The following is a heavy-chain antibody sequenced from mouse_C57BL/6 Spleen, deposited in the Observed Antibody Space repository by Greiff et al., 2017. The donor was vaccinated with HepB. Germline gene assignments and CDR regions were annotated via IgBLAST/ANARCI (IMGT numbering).Heavy chain of an antibody. CDR1: GYTFTSYW. J-gene: IGHJ2*01. D-gene: IGHD1-1*01. CDR2: INPSNGGT. CDR3: ARGDYYGSKNFDY. Sequence: QVQLKQPGTELVKPGASVKLSCKASGYTFTSYWMHWVKQRPGQGLEWIGNINPSNGGTNYNEKFKSKATLTVDKSSSTAYMQLSSLTSEDSAVYYCARGDYYGSKNFDYWGQGTTLTVSS. V-gene: IGHV1-53*01.